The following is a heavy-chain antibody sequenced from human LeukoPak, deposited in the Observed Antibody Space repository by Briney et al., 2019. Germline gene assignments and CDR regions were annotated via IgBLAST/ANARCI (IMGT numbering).Heavy chain of an antibody. V-gene: IGHV1-2*02. CDR2: INPKSGAT. D-gene: IGHD3-10*01. CDR3: ATSYALGSYLF. Sequence: APVKVSCKASGYTFTGYYMHWVRQAPGQGLEWMGWINPKSGATKYAQEFQGRVAVTRDTSIRTADMELSSLRSDDTAVYYCATSYALGSYLFWGQGTLVTVSS. CDR1: GYTFTGYY. J-gene: IGHJ4*02.